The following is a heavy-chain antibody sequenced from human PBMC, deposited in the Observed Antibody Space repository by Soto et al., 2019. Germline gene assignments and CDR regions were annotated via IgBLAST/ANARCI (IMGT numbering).Heavy chain of an antibody. D-gene: IGHD2-21*02. CDR3: VRGTATDGLDS. V-gene: IGHV3-33*01. CDR1: GFTFSSYG. CDR2: IWYDGRNE. J-gene: IGHJ5*01. Sequence: QVQLVESGGGVVQPGRSLTLSCVASGFTFSSYGMHWVRQAPGKGLEWVAFIWYDGRNENYTDSVKGRFSISRDNSKNTLYLQMNSLRADDTAVYYCVRGTATDGLDSWGQGTLVTVSS.